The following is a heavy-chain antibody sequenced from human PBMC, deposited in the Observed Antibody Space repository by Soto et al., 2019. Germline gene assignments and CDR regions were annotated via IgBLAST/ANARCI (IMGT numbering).Heavy chain of an antibody. CDR2: FHSSGAT. CDR1: GGSISSADYY. CDR3: ASIWFGDFDY. J-gene: IGHJ4*01. D-gene: IGHD3-10*01. Sequence: QVQLQESGPGLVKPSQTMSLTCTVPGGSISSADYYWRWIRQPPGKGLKWIGYFHSSGATYKDPSLKSRVTTSVDTPKNQISLRLDAVTAADTAVYYCASIWFGDFDYWGDGTLVTVSS. V-gene: IGHV4-30-4*01.